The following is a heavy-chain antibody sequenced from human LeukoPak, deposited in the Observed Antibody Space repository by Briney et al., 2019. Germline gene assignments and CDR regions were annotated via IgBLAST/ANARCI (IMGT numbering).Heavy chain of an antibody. CDR1: GFTFSSYW. V-gene: IGHV3-7*03. CDR3: ARDTAGVDY. Sequence: GGSLRLSCAASGFTFSSYWMSWVRQAPGKGLEWVANINQDGSERYYVDSVKGRFTISRDNAKNSLYLQMNSLRAQDTAIYYCARDTAGVDYWGQGTLVTVSP. CDR2: INQDGSER. D-gene: IGHD1-26*01. J-gene: IGHJ4*02.